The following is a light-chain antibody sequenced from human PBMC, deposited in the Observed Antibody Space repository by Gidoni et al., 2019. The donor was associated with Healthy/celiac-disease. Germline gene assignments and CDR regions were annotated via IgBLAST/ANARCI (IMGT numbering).Light chain of an antibody. CDR2: AAS. J-gene: IGKJ2*02. CDR1: QGISNY. Sequence: DIQMTQSPSSLSASVGDRVTITCRASQGISNYLAWYQQKPGKVPKLLSYAASTLQSGVPSRFSGSGSGTDFTLTIRSLQPEDVATYYCQKYNSAPRTFGQXTKLEIK. CDR3: QKYNSAPRT. V-gene: IGKV1-27*01.